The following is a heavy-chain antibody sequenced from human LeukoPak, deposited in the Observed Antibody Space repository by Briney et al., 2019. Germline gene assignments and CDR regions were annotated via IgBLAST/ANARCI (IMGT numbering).Heavy chain of an antibody. CDR3: AREVPYYDILTGYYKGSGQYYFDY. Sequence: GGSLRLSCAASGFTFSSYSMNWVRQAPGKGLEWVSSISSSSSYIYYADSVKGRFTISRDNAKNSLYLQMNSLRAEDTAVYYCAREVPYYDILTGYYKGSGQYYFDYWGQGTLVTVSS. CDR2: ISSSSSYI. J-gene: IGHJ4*02. V-gene: IGHV3-21*01. CDR1: GFTFSSYS. D-gene: IGHD3-9*01.